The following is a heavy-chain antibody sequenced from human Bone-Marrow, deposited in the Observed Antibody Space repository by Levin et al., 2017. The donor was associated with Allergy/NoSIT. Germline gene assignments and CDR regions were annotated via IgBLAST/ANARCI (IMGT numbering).Heavy chain of an antibody. CDR1: GDSVSNNSAA. CDR3: ARGPGGRFDQ. Sequence: SQTLSLTCAISGDSVSNNSAAWNWLRQSPSRGLEWLGRTYYRSKWYNDYAVSVKSRITINPDTSKNQFSLQLNSVTPEDTAIYYCARGPGGRFDQWGQGTRVTVSS. CDR2: TYYRSKWYN. V-gene: IGHV6-1*01. J-gene: IGHJ4*02.